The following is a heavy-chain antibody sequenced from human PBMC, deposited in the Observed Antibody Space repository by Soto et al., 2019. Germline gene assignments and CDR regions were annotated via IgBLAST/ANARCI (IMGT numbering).Heavy chain of an antibody. CDR2: IIPIFGTA. J-gene: IGHJ6*02. Sequence: SVKVSCKASGGTFSSCAISWVRQAPGQGLEWMGGIIPIFGTANYAQKFQGRVTITADESTSTAYMELSSLRSEDTAVYYCARSYYGSGPTRYYYYGMDVWGQGTTVTVSS. V-gene: IGHV1-69*13. CDR1: GGTFSSCA. CDR3: ARSYYGSGPTRYYYYGMDV. D-gene: IGHD3-10*01.